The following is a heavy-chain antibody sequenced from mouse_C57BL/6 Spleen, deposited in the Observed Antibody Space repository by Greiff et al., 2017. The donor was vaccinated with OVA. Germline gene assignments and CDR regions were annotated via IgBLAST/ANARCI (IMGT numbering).Heavy chain of an antibody. D-gene: IGHD1-1*01. CDR2: ISDGGSYT. V-gene: IGHV5-4*03. CDR1: GFTFSSYA. Sequence: VMLVESGGGLVKPGGSLKLSCAASGFTFSSYAMSWVRQTPEKRLEWVATISDGGSYTYYPDNVKGRFTISRDNAKNNLYLQMGHLKSEDTAMYYCARGGLRYWYFDVWGTGTTVTVSS. J-gene: IGHJ1*03. CDR3: ARGGLRYWYFDV.